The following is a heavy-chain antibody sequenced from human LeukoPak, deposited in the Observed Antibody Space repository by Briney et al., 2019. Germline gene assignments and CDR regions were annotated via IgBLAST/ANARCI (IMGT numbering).Heavy chain of an antibody. CDR1: GFTVSNNY. D-gene: IGHD3-9*01. CDR2: INGGGGT. CDR3: ARAGVVRYVAWLINYYMDV. V-gene: IGHV3-66*02. J-gene: IGHJ6*03. Sequence: GGSLRLSCAASGFTVSNNYMIWVRQAPGKGLECVSMINGGGGTDYADSVKGRFTISRDNSKNTLFLQMNSLRLDDTAVYYCARAGVVRYVAWLINYYMDVWGKGTTVTVSS.